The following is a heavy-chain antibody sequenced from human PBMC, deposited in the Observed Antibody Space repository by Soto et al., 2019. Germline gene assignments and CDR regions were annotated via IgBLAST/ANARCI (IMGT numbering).Heavy chain of an antibody. J-gene: IGHJ5*02. CDR1: GGTLNSQS. CDR2: IIPMFGTP. CDR3: ATSLAARRKPYNWLDA. D-gene: IGHD6-6*01. V-gene: IGHV1-69*01. Sequence: QVQVFQSGAEVKKPGSSVRVSCKVSGGTLNSQSITWVRQAPGQGLEWMVGIIPMFGTPTDAQKFRGRVTISADPSTITVYMELRSLSSQDTAVYYCATSLAARRKPYNWLDAWGQGTLVTVSS.